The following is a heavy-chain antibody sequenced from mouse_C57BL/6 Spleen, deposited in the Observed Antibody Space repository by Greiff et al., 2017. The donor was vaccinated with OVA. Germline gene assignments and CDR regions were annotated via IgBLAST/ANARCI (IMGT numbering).Heavy chain of an antibody. J-gene: IGHJ2*01. CDR3: ARQWLLPYFDY. Sequence: EVQLQQSGPELVKPGASVKISCKASGYTFTDYYMNWVKQSHGKSLEWIGDINPNNGGTSYNQKFKGKATLTVDKSSSTAYMELRSLTSEDSAVYYCARQWLLPYFDYWGQGTTLTVSS. D-gene: IGHD2-3*01. CDR1: GYTFTDYY. V-gene: IGHV1-26*01. CDR2: INPNNGGT.